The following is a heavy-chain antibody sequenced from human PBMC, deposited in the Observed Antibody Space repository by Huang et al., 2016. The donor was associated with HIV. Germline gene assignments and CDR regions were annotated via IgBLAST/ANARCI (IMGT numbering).Heavy chain of an antibody. V-gene: IGHV4-30-4*08. D-gene: IGHD2-2*02. Sequence: QVQLQESGPGLVKPSQTLSLTCTVSGGSISSGGYYWSWIRPPPGKGLEWIGYIYYSGSTYSNPSLKSRVTISVDTSKNQFSLKLSSVTAADTAVYYCARDTDGGRTFDIRGQGTMVTVSS. CDR2: IYYSGST. CDR1: GGSISSGGYY. CDR3: ARDTDGGRTFDI. J-gene: IGHJ3*02.